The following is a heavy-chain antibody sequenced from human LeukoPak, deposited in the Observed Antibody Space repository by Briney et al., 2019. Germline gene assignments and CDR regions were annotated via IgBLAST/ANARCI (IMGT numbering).Heavy chain of an antibody. CDR1: GFTFSSYE. D-gene: IGHD5-18*01. J-gene: IGHJ4*02. Sequence: GGSLSLSCAASGFTFSSYEINWARQAPGKGLEWVSYISSSGSTIKYADSVKGRFTISRDNAKNSLYLQMNSLRAEDTAVYYCARAITNYGYIFDYWGQGTLVTVSS. CDR3: ARAITNYGYIFDY. V-gene: IGHV3-48*03. CDR2: ISSSGSTI.